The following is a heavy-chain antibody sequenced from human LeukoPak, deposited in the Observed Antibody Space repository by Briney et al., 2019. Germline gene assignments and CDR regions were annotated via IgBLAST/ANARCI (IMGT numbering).Heavy chain of an antibody. V-gene: IGHV4-39*07. Sequence: SETLSLTCTVSGGSISSSSYYWGWIRQPPGKGLEWIGSIYYSGSTYYNPSLKSRVTISVDTSKNQFSLKLSSVTAADTAVYYCARGEDTAFLDYWGQGTLVTVSS. CDR2: IYYSGST. CDR3: ARGEDTAFLDY. J-gene: IGHJ4*02. CDR1: GGSISSSSYY. D-gene: IGHD5-18*01.